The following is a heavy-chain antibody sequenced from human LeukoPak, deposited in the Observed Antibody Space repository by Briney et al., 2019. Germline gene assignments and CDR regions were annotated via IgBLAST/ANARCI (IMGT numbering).Heavy chain of an antibody. CDR1: GDSLNSYY. CDR3: ASLTPYYYDSSGPKGYFDY. Sequence: PSETLSLTCTVSGDSLNSYYWSWIRQPPGEGLQWIGYIFYSGSSNYNASLRSRVTMSVDTSKKQFSLKLTSVTAADTAVYYCASLTPYYYDSSGPKGYFDYWGQGTLVTVSS. D-gene: IGHD3-22*01. V-gene: IGHV4-59*12. J-gene: IGHJ4*02. CDR2: IFYSGSS.